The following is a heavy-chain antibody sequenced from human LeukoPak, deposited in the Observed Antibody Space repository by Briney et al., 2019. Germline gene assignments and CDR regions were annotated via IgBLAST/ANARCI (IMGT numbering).Heavy chain of an antibody. CDR2: INPSGGST. CDR3: ARGSYYYDSSGYRGGNWFDP. D-gene: IGHD3-22*01. J-gene: IGHJ5*02. CDR1: GYTFTSYY. V-gene: IGHV1-46*01. Sequence: ASVKVSCKASGYTFTSYYMHWVRQAPGQGLEWMGIINPSGGSTSYAQKFQGRVTITADESTSTAYMELSSLRSEDTAVYYCARGSYYYDSSGYRGGNWFDPWGQGTLVTVSS.